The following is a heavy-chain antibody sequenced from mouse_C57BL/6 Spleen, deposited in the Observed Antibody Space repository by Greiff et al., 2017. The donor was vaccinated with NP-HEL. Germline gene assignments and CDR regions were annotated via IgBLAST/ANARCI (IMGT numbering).Heavy chain of an antibody. CDR2: INPSTGGT. D-gene: IGHD1-1*01. Sequence: EVKLQESGPELVKPGASVKISCKASGYSFTGYYMNWVKQSPEKSLEWIGEINPSTGGTTYNQKFKAKATLTVDKSSSTAYMQLKSLTSEDSAVYYCARFFIGYFDVWGTGTTVTVSS. CDR1: GYSFTGYY. V-gene: IGHV1-42*01. J-gene: IGHJ1*03. CDR3: ARFFIGYFDV.